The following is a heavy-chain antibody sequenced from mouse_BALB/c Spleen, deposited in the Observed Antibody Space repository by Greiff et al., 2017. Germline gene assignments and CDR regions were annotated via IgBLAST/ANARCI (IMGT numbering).Heavy chain of an antibody. V-gene: IGHV5-6-3*01. CDR1: GFTFSSYG. CDR2: INSNGGST. J-gene: IGHJ2*01. CDR3: ARERGDHEDFDY. Sequence: DVMLVESGGGLVQPGGSLKLSCAASGFTFSSYGMSWVRQTPDKRLELVATINSNGGSTYYPDSVKGRFTISRDNAKNTLYLQMSSLKSEDTAMYYCARERGDHEDFDYWGQGTTLTVSS.